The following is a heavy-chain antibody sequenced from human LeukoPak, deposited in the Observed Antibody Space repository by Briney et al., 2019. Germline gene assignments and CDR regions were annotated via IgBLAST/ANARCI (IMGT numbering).Heavy chain of an antibody. Sequence: GGSLRLSCAASGFIFTEYGMYWVRQAPGKGLEWVAFVRKDATEKKYADSVEGRFTISRDDSENTVYLKMNNLRVDDTAVYYCAKRSGPDSGPFDSWGQGTPVIVSS. CDR3: AKRSGPDSGPFDS. V-gene: IGHV3-30*02. J-gene: IGHJ4*02. CDR1: GFIFTEYG. D-gene: IGHD7-27*01. CDR2: VRKDATEK.